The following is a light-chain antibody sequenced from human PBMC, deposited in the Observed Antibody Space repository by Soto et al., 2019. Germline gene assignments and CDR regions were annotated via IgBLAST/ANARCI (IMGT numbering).Light chain of an antibody. CDR3: QQYNNWPRT. Sequence: EIVLISVVAVLSVTTGERATLSCRASQSVSSNLAWYQQKPGQAPRLLIYGASTRATGIPARFSGSGSGTEFTLTISSLQSEDFAVYYCQQYNNWPRTFGQGTKVDIK. CDR2: GAS. CDR1: QSVSSN. V-gene: IGKV3-15*01. J-gene: IGKJ1*01.